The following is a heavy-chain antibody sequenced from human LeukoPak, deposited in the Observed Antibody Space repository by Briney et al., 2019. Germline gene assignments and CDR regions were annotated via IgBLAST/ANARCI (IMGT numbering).Heavy chain of an antibody. CDR1: GGSVSSNNYY. J-gene: IGHJ6*03. V-gene: IGHV4-61*02. CDR3: ARNLLKNYFYYMDV. Sequence: SETLSLTCTVPGGSVSSNNYYWSWIRQPAGKGLEWIGRIYTSGSTNYNPSLKSRVSISVDTSKNQFSLKLRSVTAADTAVYYCARNLLKNYFYYMDVWGKGTTVTISS. CDR2: IYTSGST.